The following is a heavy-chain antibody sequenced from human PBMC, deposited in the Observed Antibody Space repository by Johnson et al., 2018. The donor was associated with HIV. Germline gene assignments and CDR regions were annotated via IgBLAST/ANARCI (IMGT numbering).Heavy chain of an antibody. J-gene: IGHJ3*02. V-gene: IGHV3-23*04. CDR2: ISGTGGTT. CDR1: GFTFSTYG. D-gene: IGHD2-15*01. Sequence: VQLVESGGGLVQPGGSLRMSCVASGFTFSTYGMTWVRQAPGKGLEWVSAISGTGGTTYYADSVRGRFSISRDKSKDTLYLQMSSLRAEDTAVYYCALGGSWYAFDIWGQGTMVTVSS. CDR3: ALGGSWYAFDI.